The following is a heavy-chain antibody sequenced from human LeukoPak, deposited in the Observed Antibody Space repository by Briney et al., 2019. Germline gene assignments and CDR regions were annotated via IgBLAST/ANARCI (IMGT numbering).Heavy chain of an antibody. J-gene: IGHJ4*02. D-gene: IGHD2-15*01. Sequence: GGSLRLSCAASGFTFDDYAMHWVRQAPGKGLEWVSGISWNSGSIGYADSVKDRFTISRDNAKNSLYLQMNSLRAEDTALYYCAKDFIPNCSGGSCYSFDYWGQGTLVTVSS. CDR3: AKDFIPNCSGGSCYSFDY. CDR1: GFTFDDYA. V-gene: IGHV3-9*01. CDR2: ISWNSGSI.